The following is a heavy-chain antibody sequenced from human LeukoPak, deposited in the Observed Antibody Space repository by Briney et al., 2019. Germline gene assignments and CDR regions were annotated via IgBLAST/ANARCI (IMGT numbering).Heavy chain of an antibody. V-gene: IGHV1-2*02. CDR3: ARSQGAAAGTYDY. D-gene: IGHD6-13*01. J-gene: IGHJ4*02. CDR2: INPNSGGT. Sequence: ASVKVSCKASGYTFTGYYMHWVRQAPGQGLEWMGWINPNSGGTNYAQKFQGRVTMTRDTSISTAYMELSRLRSDDTAVYYCARSQGAAAGTYDYWGQGTLVTVSS. CDR1: GYTFTGYY.